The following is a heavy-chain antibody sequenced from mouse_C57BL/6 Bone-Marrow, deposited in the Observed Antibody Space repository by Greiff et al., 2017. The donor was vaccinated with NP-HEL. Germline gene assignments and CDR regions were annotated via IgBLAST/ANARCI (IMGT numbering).Heavy chain of an antibody. CDR2: IYPGSGNT. V-gene: IGHV1-81*01. CDR1: GYTFTSYG. D-gene: IGHD1-1*01. CDR3: ARRGYGSSYDAMDY. Sequence: QVQLQQSGAELARPGASVKLSCKASGYTFTSYGISWVKQRTGQGLEWIGEIYPGSGNTYYNEKFKGKATLTAEKSSSTAYMQLSSLTSEDSAVYFCARRGYGSSYDAMDYWGQGTSVTVSS. J-gene: IGHJ4*01.